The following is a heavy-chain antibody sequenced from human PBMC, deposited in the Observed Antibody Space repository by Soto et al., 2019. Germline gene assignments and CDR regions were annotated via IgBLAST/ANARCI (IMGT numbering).Heavy chain of an antibody. CDR1: GYSFTSYW. CDR3: ARRGYSYGPTSYGMDV. D-gene: IGHD5-18*01. J-gene: IGHJ6*02. V-gene: IGHV5-51*01. CDR2: IYPGDSDT. Sequence: GESLKISCKGSGYSFTSYWIGWVRQMPGKGLEWMGIIYPGDSDTRYSPSFQGQVTISADKSISTAYLQWSSLKASDTAMYYCARRGYSYGPTSYGMDVWGQGTTVPVSS.